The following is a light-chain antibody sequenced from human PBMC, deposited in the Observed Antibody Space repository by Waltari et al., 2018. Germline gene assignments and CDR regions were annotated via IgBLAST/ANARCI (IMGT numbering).Light chain of an antibody. J-gene: IGLJ3*02. V-gene: IGLV6-57*02. Sequence: KFMLTQPHSVSESPGKTVTISCTGSGGSIATNYVQWYQQRPGSAPILLIFEDYQRPSGLPGRFSRSIDTSPNSASLTISGLKTEDEADYFCQSYDRTDWVFGGGTKLTVL. CDR3: QSYDRTDWV. CDR2: EDY. CDR1: GGSIATNY.